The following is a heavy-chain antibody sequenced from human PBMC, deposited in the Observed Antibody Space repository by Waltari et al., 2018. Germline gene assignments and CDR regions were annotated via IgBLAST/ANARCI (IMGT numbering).Heavy chain of an antibody. J-gene: IGHJ5*02. CDR1: GYTFTSYD. D-gene: IGHD2-2*01. CDR2: MNRKSGNT. V-gene: IGHV1-8*01. CDR3: ARGTRSFDT. Sequence: QVQLVQSGAEVKKPGASVKVSCKASGYTFTSYDVNWVRQAAGQGLEWMGGMNRKSGNTGYAQKFQGRVTMTRNTSISSAYMELSSLTSEDTAVYYYARGTRSFDTWGQGTLVTVSP.